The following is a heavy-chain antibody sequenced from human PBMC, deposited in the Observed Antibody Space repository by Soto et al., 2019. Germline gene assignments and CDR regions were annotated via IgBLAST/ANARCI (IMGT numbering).Heavy chain of an antibody. D-gene: IGHD2-15*01. CDR1: GYTFTSHY. V-gene: IGHV1-46*01. CDR3: ARKAVAATGSRWFDP. Sequence: ASVKVSCKASGYTFTSHYMHWVRQAPGQGLEWMGIINPSGGSTSYAQKFQGRVTMTRDTSTSTVYMELSSLRSEDTAVYYCARKAVAATGSRWFDPWGQGTLVTVSS. CDR2: INPSGGST. J-gene: IGHJ5*02.